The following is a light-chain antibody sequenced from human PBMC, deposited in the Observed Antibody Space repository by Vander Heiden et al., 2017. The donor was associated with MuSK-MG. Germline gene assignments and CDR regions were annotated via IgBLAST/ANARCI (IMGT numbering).Light chain of an antibody. Sequence: EIVLTQFPGTLSLSPGERATISCRASQSVNSNYLAWYQQKPGQAPRLLIYSTSKRATGIPDRVSGSGSGTDFTLTISRLEAEDFAVYYCQQYGESPYTFGQGTRLEIK. CDR2: STS. CDR3: QQYGESPYT. J-gene: IGKJ2*01. V-gene: IGKV3-20*01. CDR1: QSVNSNY.